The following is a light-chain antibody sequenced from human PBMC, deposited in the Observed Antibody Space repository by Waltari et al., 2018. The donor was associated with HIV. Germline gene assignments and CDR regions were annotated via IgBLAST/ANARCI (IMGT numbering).Light chain of an antibody. J-gene: IGKJ5*01. CDR2: AAS. CDR1: QGISTW. CDR3: QQYKSYPIT. Sequence: DIQVTQSPSSLSASVGDRVTITCRANQGISTWLPWYQQKPEKAPKSLIYAASSRQSGVPSRFSGSGSGTDFTLTINSLQPEDFGNYYCQQYKSYPITFGQGTRLEIK. V-gene: IGKV1D-16*01.